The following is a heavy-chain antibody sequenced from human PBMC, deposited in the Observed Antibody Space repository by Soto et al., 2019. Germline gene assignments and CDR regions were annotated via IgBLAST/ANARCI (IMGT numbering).Heavy chain of an antibody. J-gene: IGHJ4*02. CDR3: ARESSGTQYFDY. Sequence: QVQLEQSGAEVKKPGASMKVSCQASGYTFTSYYINWVRQAPGQGLEWMGVSHVGPDTTMYAQKFQGRVTMTRDTSTSTVYMELSSLISEDTAVYFGARESSGTQYFDYWGQGTLVTVSS. D-gene: IGHD6-19*01. V-gene: IGHV1-46*01. CDR2: SHVGPDTT. CDR1: GYTFTSYY.